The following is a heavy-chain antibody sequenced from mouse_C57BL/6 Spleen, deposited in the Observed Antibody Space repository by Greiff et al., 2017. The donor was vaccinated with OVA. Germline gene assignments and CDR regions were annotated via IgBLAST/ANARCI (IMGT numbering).Heavy chain of an antibody. D-gene: IGHD1-1*02. Sequence: QVHVKQPGAELVKPGASVKLSCKASGYTFTSYWMYWVKQRPGRGLEWIGRIDPNSGGTKYNEKFKSKATLTVDKTSSTAYMQLSSLTSEDSAVYYCAGILWGYWYFDVWGTGTTVTVSS. CDR1: GYTFTSYW. CDR2: IDPNSGGT. J-gene: IGHJ1*03. CDR3: AGILWGYWYFDV. V-gene: IGHV1-72*01.